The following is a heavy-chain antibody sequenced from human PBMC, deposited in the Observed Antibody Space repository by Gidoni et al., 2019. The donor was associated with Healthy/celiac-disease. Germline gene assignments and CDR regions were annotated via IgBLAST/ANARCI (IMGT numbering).Heavy chain of an antibody. CDR3: ARDVSPYDFWSGYYTPFDY. Sequence: QVQLVESGGSVVKPGRSMRLSCAASGFTFSSYGMHGVRQAPGKWLEWVAVIWYDGSNKYYADSVKGRLTISRDNSKNTLYLQMNSLRAEDTAVYYCARDVSPYDFWSGYYTPFDYWGKGTLVTVSS. CDR2: IWYDGSNK. J-gene: IGHJ4*02. V-gene: IGHV3-33*01. D-gene: IGHD3-3*01. CDR1: GFTFSSYG.